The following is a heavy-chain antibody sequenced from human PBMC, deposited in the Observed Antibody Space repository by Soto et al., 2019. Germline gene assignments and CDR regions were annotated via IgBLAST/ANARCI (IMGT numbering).Heavy chain of an antibody. J-gene: IGHJ4*02. Sequence: SETLSLTCTVSGVSMNNTSYYWGWIRQSPGKGLEWIGTIYFSGSTFYNPSLKSRLTISIDRSKNQFSLRLTSVTAADTAVYYCARHGSYWGQGTLVTGSS. CDR2: IYFSGST. V-gene: IGHV4-39*01. CDR3: ARHGSY. CDR1: GVSMNNTSYY.